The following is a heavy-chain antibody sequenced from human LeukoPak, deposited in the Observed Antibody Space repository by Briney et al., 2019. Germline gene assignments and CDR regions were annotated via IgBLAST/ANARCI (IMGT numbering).Heavy chain of an antibody. CDR2: IYPGDSDT. CDR3: ARRDRFYYGSGGYYFDQ. D-gene: IGHD3-10*01. J-gene: IGHJ4*02. V-gene: IGHV5-51*01. Sequence: GESLQISCKGSGYSFTNYWIGWVRQMPGKGLEWMGIIYPGDSDTRYSTSFQGQVTISADKSISTAYLQWSSLRASDTAMYYCARRDRFYYGSGGYYFDQWGQGTLVTVSS. CDR1: GYSFTNYW.